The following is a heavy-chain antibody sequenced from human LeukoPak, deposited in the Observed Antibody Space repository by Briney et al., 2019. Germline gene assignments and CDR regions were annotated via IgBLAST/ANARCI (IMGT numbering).Heavy chain of an antibody. D-gene: IGHD5-18*01. CDR3: ARDGLYSNGYSYFDF. CDR1: GVSISTYH. Sequence: PSETLSLTCTVSGVSISTYHWSWIRQPAGKGLEWIGRIHGSGSTNYDPSLKSRVTMSIDTSKNQFSLKVTSVTAADTAVYYCARDGLYSNGYSYFDFWGQGTLVTVSS. J-gene: IGHJ4*02. V-gene: IGHV4-4*07. CDR2: IHGSGST.